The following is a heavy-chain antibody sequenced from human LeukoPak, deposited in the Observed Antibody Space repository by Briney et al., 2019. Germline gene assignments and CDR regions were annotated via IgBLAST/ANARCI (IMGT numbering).Heavy chain of an antibody. V-gene: IGHV1-69*04. CDR2: IIPILGIA. CDR3: ARDPAALTLGY. D-gene: IGHD6-13*01. J-gene: IGHJ4*02. Sequence: GASVKVSCKASGYTFTGYYMHWVRQAPGQGLEWMGRIIPILGIANYAQKFQGRVTITADKSTSTAYMELSSLRSEDTAVYYCARDPAALTLGYWGQGTLVTVSS. CDR1: GYTFTGYY.